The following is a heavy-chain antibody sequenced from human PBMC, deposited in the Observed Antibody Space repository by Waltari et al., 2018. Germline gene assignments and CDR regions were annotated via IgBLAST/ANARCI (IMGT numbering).Heavy chain of an antibody. Sequence: QLQLQESGPRLVKPAETLSLTCTVSGDSVSSGPYFWAWIRQPPGKGLGWLGSMFYSGTTYHNSSLKSRVTISLDTSKNQVSRQLKSVTAADTAVYFCARDRSGTINSFDPWGRGTLVTVSS. V-gene: IGHV4-39*07. CDR1: GDSVSSGPYF. CDR3: ARDRSGTINSFDP. D-gene: IGHD1-26*01. CDR2: MFYSGTT. J-gene: IGHJ5*02.